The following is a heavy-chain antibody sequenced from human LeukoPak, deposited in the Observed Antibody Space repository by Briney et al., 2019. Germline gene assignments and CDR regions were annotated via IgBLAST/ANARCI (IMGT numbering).Heavy chain of an antibody. CDR2: ISAYNGNT. V-gene: IGHV1-18*01. D-gene: IGHD6-19*01. CDR1: GYTFTSYG. Sequence: ASVKDSCKASGYTFTSYGISWVRQAPGQRLEWMGWISAYNGNTNYAQKLQGRVTMTTDTSTSTAYMELRSLRSEDTAVCDCARDYGSGPTIDYWGQGTLVTVSS. J-gene: IGHJ4*02. CDR3: ARDYGSGPTIDY.